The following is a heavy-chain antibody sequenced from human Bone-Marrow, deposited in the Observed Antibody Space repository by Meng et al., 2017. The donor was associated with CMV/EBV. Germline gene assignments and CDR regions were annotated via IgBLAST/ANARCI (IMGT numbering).Heavy chain of an antibody. V-gene: IGHV1-69*05. D-gene: IGHD5-24*01. CDR1: GGTFSSYA. Sequence: SVKVSCKASGGTFSSYAISWVRQAPGQGLEWMGGIIPIFGTANYAQKFQSRVTITTDESTSTAYMELSRLRSEDTAVYYCARYKTDGNNRGRWFDPWGQGTLVTVSS. CDR2: IIPIFGTA. J-gene: IGHJ5*02. CDR3: ARYKTDGNNRGRWFDP.